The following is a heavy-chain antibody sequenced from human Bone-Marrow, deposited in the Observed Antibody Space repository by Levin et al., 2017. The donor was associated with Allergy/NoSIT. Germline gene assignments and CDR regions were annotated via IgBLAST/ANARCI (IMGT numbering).Heavy chain of an antibody. CDR2: IRSNPNGFAT. J-gene: IGHJ4*02. V-gene: IGHV3-73*01. CDR1: GFTFSASA. Sequence: QPGGSLRLSCEVSGFTFSASAIHWVRQASGRGLEWVGRIRSNPNGFATAYAASVKGRFSISRDDSKNTAYLQMNSLKSEDTAVYYCTTTAGYYSDSSGYHRFDYWGQGTLVTVSS. D-gene: IGHD3-22*01. CDR3: TTTAGYYSDSSGYHRFDY.